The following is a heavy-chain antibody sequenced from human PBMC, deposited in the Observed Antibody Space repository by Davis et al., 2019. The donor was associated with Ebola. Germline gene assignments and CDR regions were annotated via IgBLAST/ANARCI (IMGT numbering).Heavy chain of an antibody. CDR3: AKGPDYGEFYYYYGMDV. Sequence: GESLKISCAASGFTFSSYAMSWVRQAPGKGLEWVSAISGSGGSTYYADSVKGRFTISRDNSKNTLYLQMNSLRAEDTAVYYCAKGPDYGEFYYYYGMDVWGQGTTVTVSS. J-gene: IGHJ6*02. D-gene: IGHD4-17*01. V-gene: IGHV3-23*01. CDR1: GFTFSSYA. CDR2: ISGSGGST.